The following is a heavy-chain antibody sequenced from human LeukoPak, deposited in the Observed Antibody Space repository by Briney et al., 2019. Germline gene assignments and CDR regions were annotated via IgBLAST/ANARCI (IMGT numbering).Heavy chain of an antibody. CDR1: GASISVYY. V-gene: IGHV4-59*01. J-gene: IGHJ3*01. Sequence: SETLSLTCTVSGASISVYYWSWVRQPPGEGLEWIGYIYYSGSTIYNPSLKSRVTMSVDTSKNQFSLNLSSVTAADTAVYYCARDRQHRDAFDVWGQGTMVTVSS. CDR3: ARDRQHRDAFDV. CDR2: IYYSGST.